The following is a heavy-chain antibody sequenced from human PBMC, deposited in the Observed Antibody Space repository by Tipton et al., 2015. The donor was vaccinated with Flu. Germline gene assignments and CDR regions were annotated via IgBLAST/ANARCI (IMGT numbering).Heavy chain of an antibody. J-gene: IGHJ4*02. V-gene: IGHV1-18*04. CDR1: GYTFSSHI. Sequence: QVQLVQSGAEVKMPGASVRLSCKASGYTFSSHIITWVRQAPGQGLEWMGWISAYTGITHYARNFQGRVTMTTDTSTNTAHMELRSLKSDDTAVYYCARPGGPAAVNPFSYFDFWGQGTLVTVSS. D-gene: IGHD2-2*01. CDR3: ARPGGPAAVNPFSYFDF. CDR2: ISAYTGIT.